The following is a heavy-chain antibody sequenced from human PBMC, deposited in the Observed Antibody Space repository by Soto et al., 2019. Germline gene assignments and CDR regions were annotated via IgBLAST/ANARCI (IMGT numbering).Heavy chain of an antibody. J-gene: IGHJ4*02. CDR1: GFTFDDYA. V-gene: IGHV3-9*01. D-gene: IGHD6-19*01. CDR2: ISWNSGSI. Sequence: GGSLRLSCAASGFTFDDYAMHWVRQAPGKGLEWVSGISWNSGSIGYADSVKGRFTISRDNAKNSLYLQMNSLRAEDTALYYSAKDSSGWYMFWDYWGQGTLVTVSS. CDR3: AKDSSGWYMFWDY.